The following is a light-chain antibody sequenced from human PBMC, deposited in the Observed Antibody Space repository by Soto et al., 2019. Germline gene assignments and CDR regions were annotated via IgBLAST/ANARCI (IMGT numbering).Light chain of an antibody. J-gene: IGKJ1*01. CDR2: DAS. CDR1: QSVSTS. CDR3: QQRSNWPWT. V-gene: IGKV3-11*01. Sequence: EIVLTQSPATLSLSPGERATLSCRASQSVSTSLAWYQQKHGQDPTLLIYDASNRATGIPARFSGSGSGTDFRLTVSSLEPEDFALYYCQQRSNWPWTFGQGTNVEIK.